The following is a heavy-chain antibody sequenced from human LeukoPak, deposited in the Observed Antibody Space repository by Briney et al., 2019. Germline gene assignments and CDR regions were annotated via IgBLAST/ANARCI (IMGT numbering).Heavy chain of an antibody. CDR2: IYYSGST. J-gene: IGHJ4*02. CDR1: GGSISSSNW. Sequence: SETLSLTCAVSGGSISSSNWWSWVRQPPGKGLEWIGYIYYSGSTYYNPSLKSRVTISVDTSKNQFSLKLSSVTAADTAVYYCARGYSSGWYGGKNYFDYWGQGTLVTVSS. D-gene: IGHD6-19*01. V-gene: IGHV4-4*02. CDR3: ARGYSSGWYGGKNYFDY.